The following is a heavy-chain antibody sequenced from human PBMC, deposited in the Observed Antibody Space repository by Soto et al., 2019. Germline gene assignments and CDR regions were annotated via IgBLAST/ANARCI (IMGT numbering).Heavy chain of an antibody. Sequence: SVKVSCKASGYTFTSYGISWVRQAPGQGLEWKGGIIPRSATSNYAQKFQGRVTITADESTNTAYMELSSLRSEDTAVYYCAREGLVLVPTTVNSDYYYYAMDVWGQGTTVTVSS. CDR1: GYTFTSYG. D-gene: IGHD2-2*01. V-gene: IGHV1-69*13. CDR3: AREGLVLVPTTVNSDYYYYAMDV. J-gene: IGHJ6*02. CDR2: IIPRSATS.